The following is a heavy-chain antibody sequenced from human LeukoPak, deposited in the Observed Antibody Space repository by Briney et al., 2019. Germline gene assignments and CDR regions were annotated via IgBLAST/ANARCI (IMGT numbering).Heavy chain of an antibody. Sequence: PSETLSLTCTVSGGSISSYYWSWIRQPPGKGLEWIGYIYYSGSTNYNPSLKSRVTISVDTSKNQFSLKLSSVTAADTAVYYCAKASWVSTADAVLWGQGTVVTVS. J-gene: IGHJ4*02. CDR2: IYYSGST. CDR3: AKASWVSTADAVL. V-gene: IGHV4-59*08. CDR1: GGSISSYY. D-gene: IGHD3-16*01.